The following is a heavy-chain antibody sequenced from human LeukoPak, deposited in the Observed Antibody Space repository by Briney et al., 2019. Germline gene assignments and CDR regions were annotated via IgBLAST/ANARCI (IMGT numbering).Heavy chain of an antibody. V-gene: IGHV3-74*01. Sequence: GASLGLSCAASGFTFSSYWMHWVRQAPGKGLVWVSRINSDGSSTSYADSVKGRFTISRDNAKNTLYLQMNSLRAEDTAVYYCAGTSFNDDFDYWGQGTLVTVSS. J-gene: IGHJ4*02. CDR1: GFTFSSYW. CDR3: AGTSFNDDFDY. D-gene: IGHD2-2*01. CDR2: INSDGSST.